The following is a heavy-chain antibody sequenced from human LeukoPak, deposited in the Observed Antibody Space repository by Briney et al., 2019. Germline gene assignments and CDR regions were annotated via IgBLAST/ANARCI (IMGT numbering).Heavy chain of an antibody. CDR1: GGSISSGGYS. CDR2: IYHSGST. J-gene: IGHJ4*02. D-gene: IGHD4-23*01. CDR3: ARGEMTTVATFDY. V-gene: IGHV4-30-2*01. Sequence: PSETLSLTCAVSGGSISSGGYSWSWIRQPPGKGLEWIGYIYHSGSTYYNPSLKSRVTIPVDRSKNQFSLKLSSVTAADTAVYYCARGEMTTVATFDYWGQGTLVTVSS.